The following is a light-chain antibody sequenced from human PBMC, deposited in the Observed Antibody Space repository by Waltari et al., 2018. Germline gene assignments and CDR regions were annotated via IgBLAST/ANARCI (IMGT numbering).Light chain of an antibody. V-gene: IGLV8-61*01. CDR2: STN. CDR3: VLYGGNGIWV. Sequence: QTVVTQEPAFSVSPGGTIPLTCDLTSGSVSTSDYPSWYQQTPGQAPRTLIYSTNIRSSGVPDRFSGSIIGNKAALTITGAQADDESDYYCVLYGGNGIWVFGGGTRLTVL. CDR1: SGSVSTSDY. J-gene: IGLJ3*02.